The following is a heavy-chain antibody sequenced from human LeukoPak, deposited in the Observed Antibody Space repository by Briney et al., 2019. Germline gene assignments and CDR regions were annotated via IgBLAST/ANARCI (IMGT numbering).Heavy chain of an antibody. Sequence: PSEALSLTCAVYGGSFSGYYWSCSRQPPGKGLEWRGEINHSGSTNYNPSLQSRVTISVDTSKNQISMNLSSVPAADTAVYYSARGCITMVRGVISDWFDPWGQGTLVTVSS. CDR3: ARGCITMVRGVISDWFDP. CDR2: INHSGST. J-gene: IGHJ5*02. D-gene: IGHD3-10*01. V-gene: IGHV4-34*01. CDR1: GGSFSGYY.